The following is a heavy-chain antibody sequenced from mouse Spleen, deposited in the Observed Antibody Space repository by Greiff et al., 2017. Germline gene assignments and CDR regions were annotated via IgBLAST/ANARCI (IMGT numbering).Heavy chain of an antibody. D-gene: IGHD2-14*01. V-gene: IGHV5-17*01. CDR2: ISSGSSTI. J-gene: IGHJ1*01. CDR1: GFTFSDYG. CDR3: ARGYGWYFDV. Sequence: EVKLVESGGGLVKPGGSLKLSCAASGFTFSDYGMHWVRQAPEKGLEWVAYISSGSSTIYYADTVKGRFTISRDNAKNTLFLQMTSLRSEDTAMYYCARGYGWYFDVWGAGTTVTVSS.